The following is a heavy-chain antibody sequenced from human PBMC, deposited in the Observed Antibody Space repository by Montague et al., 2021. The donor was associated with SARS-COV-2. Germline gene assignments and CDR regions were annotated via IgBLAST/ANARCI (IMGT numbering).Heavy chain of an antibody. CDR3: ARDPWRITIFGVVTRYGMDV. CDR2: IYYSGST. CDR1: GGSVSSGSYY. D-gene: IGHD3-3*01. Sequence: SETLSLTCIVSGGSVSSGSYYWSWIQQPPGKGLEWIGYIYYSGSTXYNPSLKSRVTISVDTSKSQFSLKLSSVTAADTAVYYCARDPWRITIFGVVTRYGMDVWGQGTTVTVSS. J-gene: IGHJ6*02. V-gene: IGHV4-61*01.